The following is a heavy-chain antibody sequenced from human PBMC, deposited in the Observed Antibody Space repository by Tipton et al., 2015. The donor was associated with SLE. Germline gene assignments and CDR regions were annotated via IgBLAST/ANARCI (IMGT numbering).Heavy chain of an antibody. CDR2: IKPDGSEK. Sequence: SLRLSCAASGFSLSNYVMSWVRQAPGKGLEWVAAIKPDGSEKYFVDSVKGRFTISRDNAKSSLYLQMNNLRAEDTAVYYCGVIYWGQGTLVIVSS. V-gene: IGHV3-7*01. D-gene: IGHD2-21*01. J-gene: IGHJ4*02. CDR3: GVIY. CDR1: GFSLSNYV.